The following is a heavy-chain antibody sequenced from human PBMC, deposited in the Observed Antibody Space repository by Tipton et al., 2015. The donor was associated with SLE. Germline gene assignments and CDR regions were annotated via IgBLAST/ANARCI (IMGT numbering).Heavy chain of an antibody. J-gene: IGHJ4*02. CDR1: TGSLSTYS. Sequence: LRLSCAVYTGSLSTYSWSWIRQPPGKGLEWIGEINLGGSTNYNPSLKTRLTTSVGASKNQFSLKLSSVTAADTAVYYCARHAGRQWPLDYWGQGTLVTVSS. CDR3: ARHAGRQWPLDY. CDR2: INLGGST. V-gene: IGHV4-34*01. D-gene: IGHD6-19*01.